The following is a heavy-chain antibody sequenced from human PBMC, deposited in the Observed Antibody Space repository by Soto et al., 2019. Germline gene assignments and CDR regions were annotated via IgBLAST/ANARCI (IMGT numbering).Heavy chain of an antibody. CDR2: IFSNDEK. CDR3: ARIFSASGPYDY. Sequence: SGPTLVNPTETLTLTCTVSGFSLSNARMGVSLIRQPPGKAPEWLAHIFSNDEKSYSTSLKSRLTISKDTSKSQVVLTMTNMDPVDTATYYCARIFSASGPYDYWGQGTLVTVSS. J-gene: IGHJ4*02. CDR1: GFSLSNARMG. V-gene: IGHV2-26*01. D-gene: IGHD5-12*01.